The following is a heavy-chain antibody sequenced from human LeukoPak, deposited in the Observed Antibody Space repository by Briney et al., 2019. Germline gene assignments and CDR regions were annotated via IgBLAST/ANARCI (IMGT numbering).Heavy chain of an antibody. V-gene: IGHV1-69*05. Sequence: ASVKLSCKASGGTFSSYAISWVRHAPGQGLEWMGGIIPIFGTANYAQKFQGRVTITTDESPSTAYMELSSLRSEDTAVYYCARVVEGPCSSTSCYNTRGYYYYYYMDVWGKGTTVTLSS. CDR2: IIPIFGTA. J-gene: IGHJ6*03. CDR1: GGTFSSYA. CDR3: ARVVEGPCSSTSCYNTRGYYYYYYMDV. D-gene: IGHD2-2*02.